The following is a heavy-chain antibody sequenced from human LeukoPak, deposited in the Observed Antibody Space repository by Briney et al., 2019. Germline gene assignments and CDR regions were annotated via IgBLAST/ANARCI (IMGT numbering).Heavy chain of an antibody. CDR2: ISYDGSNK. J-gene: IGHJ4*02. CDR1: GFTFSSYA. CDR3: MSGSYLDY. D-gene: IGHD1-26*01. Sequence: GGSLRLSCAAPGFTFSSYAMHWVRQAPGKGLEWVAVISYDGSNKYYADSVKGRFTISRDNSKNTLYLQMNSLRAEDTAVYYCMSGSYLDYWGQGTLVTVSS. V-gene: IGHV3-30-3*01.